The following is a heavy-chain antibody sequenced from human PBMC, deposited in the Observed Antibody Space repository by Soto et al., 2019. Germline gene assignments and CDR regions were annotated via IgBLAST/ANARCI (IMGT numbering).Heavy chain of an antibody. V-gene: IGHV4-28*01. CDR2: IYYSGTT. CDR1: GYSISSSNW. D-gene: IGHD1-26*01. J-gene: IGHJ4*02. CDR3: ARREIQGPIDY. Sequence: SETLSLTCAVSGYSISSSNWWGWIRQPPGKGLEWIGYIYYSGTTYYNPSLKRRVPMSVDTSKNQFSLKLTSVTAVDTAVYYCARREIQGPIDYSDKGTLVTVSA.